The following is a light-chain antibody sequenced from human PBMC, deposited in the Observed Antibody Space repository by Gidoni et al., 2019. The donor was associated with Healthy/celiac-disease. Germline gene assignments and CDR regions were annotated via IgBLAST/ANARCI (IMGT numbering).Light chain of an antibody. CDR3: QQFNSYLIT. J-gene: IGKJ5*01. Sequence: AIQLTQSPSSLSASVGDRVTITCRASQGISSALAWYQQKPGKAPKILIYDASSLEIGVPSRFSGSGSGTDFTLTISSLQPEDFATYDCQQFNSYLITFXQXTRLEIK. CDR2: DAS. V-gene: IGKV1-13*02. CDR1: QGISSA.